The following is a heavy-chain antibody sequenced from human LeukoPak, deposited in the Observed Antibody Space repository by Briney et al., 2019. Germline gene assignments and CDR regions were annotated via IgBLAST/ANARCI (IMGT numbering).Heavy chain of an antibody. Sequence: PGGSLRLSCAASGFTVSSNYMSWVRQAPGKGLEWVSFIYSGGSTYYAGSVKRRFTISRDNSKNTLYLQMNSLRAEDTAVYYCARDRYYDSSGYYNKTYYYYYMDVWGKGTTVTVSS. CDR2: IYSGGST. V-gene: IGHV3-53*01. CDR3: ARDRYYDSSGYYNKTYYYYYMDV. CDR1: GFTVSSNY. J-gene: IGHJ6*03. D-gene: IGHD3-22*01.